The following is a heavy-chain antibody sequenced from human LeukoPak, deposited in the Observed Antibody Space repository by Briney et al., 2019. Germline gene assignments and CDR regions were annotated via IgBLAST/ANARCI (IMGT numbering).Heavy chain of an antibody. Sequence: GGSLTLSCAASGFTFDIYAMTWVRQAPGKGPDWVSGISASANSTYYADSVKGRFIISRDNSKNTLYLQMNSLRVDDMAVYYCARGPSCASTSCYVIGALDIWGLGTTVTVSS. CDR2: ISASANST. D-gene: IGHD2-2*01. CDR3: ARGPSCASTSCYVIGALDI. CDR1: GFTFDIYA. V-gene: IGHV3-23*01. J-gene: IGHJ3*02.